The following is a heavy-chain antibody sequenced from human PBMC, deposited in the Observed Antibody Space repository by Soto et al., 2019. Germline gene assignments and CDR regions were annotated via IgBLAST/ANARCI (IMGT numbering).Heavy chain of an antibody. D-gene: IGHD1-1*01. Sequence: QVQLVQSGAEVVKPGSSVKVSCKASGDTFDTFAISWVRQAPGQGLEWMGGIIPIFRTPDYGQKFQGRVTITADESTSTAYMELSSLRSEDTAVYYCARDKDREQLGGNYYYTLEVWGQGTRVTVSS. CDR3: ARDKDREQLGGNYYYTLEV. CDR2: IIPIFRTP. V-gene: IGHV1-69*12. J-gene: IGHJ6*02. CDR1: GDTFDTFA.